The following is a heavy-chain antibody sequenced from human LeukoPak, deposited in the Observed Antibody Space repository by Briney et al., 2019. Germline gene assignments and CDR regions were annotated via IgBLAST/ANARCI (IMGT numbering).Heavy chain of an antibody. CDR2: INHSGST. J-gene: IGHJ6*02. Sequence: KPSETLSLTCAVYGGFFSGYYWSWIRQPPGKGLEWIGEINHSGSTNYNPSLKSRVTISVDTSKNQFSLKLSSVTAADTAVYYCARAGPAATRYYYYGMDVWGQGTTVTVSS. D-gene: IGHD2-15*01. CDR3: ARAGPAATRYYYYGMDV. CDR1: GGFFSGYY. V-gene: IGHV4-34*01.